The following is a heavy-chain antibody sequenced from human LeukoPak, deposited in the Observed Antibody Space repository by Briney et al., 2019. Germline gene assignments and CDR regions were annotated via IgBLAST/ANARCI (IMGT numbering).Heavy chain of an antibody. J-gene: IGHJ4*02. CDR2: ISGSGANT. Sequence: GGSLRLSCAASGFTFSSYAMSWVRQAPGKGLEWVSAISGSGANTYYADSVKGRFTISRDNSKNTLSLQMNTLRTDDTAVYYCAKGRALEVVAAFNYWGQGTVVTVSS. CDR1: GFTFSSYA. CDR3: AKGRALEVVAAFNY. V-gene: IGHV3-23*01. D-gene: IGHD2-15*01.